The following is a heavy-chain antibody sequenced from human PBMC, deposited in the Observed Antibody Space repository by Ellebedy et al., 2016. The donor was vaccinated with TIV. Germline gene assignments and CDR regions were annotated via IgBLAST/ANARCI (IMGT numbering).Heavy chain of an antibody. CDR2: INPDSGGT. V-gene: IGHV1-2*02. CDR3: ARVRRGSSGMDV. D-gene: IGHD6-13*01. CDR1: GYTFTANY. J-gene: IGHJ6*02. Sequence: ASVKVSCKASGYTFTANYLHWVRQAPGQGLEWMGWINPDSGGTRIAQKFQGRVTMIRDTSINTAYMQLSRLEFDDTAVYYCARVRRGSSGMDVWGQGTTVTVSS.